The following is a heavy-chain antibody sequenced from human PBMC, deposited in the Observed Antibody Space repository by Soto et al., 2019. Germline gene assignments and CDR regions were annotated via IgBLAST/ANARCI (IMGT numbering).Heavy chain of an antibody. Sequence: QVQLVQSGAEVKKPGSSVKVSCKASGGTFSSYAISWVRQAPGQGLEWMGGIIPIFGTANYAQKFQGRGTITADESTSTDYMELSSLRSEDTAVYYCASVIVGATADDAFDIWGQGTMVTVSS. CDR3: ASVIVGATADDAFDI. D-gene: IGHD1-26*01. CDR1: GGTFSSYA. CDR2: IIPIFGTA. J-gene: IGHJ3*02. V-gene: IGHV1-69*12.